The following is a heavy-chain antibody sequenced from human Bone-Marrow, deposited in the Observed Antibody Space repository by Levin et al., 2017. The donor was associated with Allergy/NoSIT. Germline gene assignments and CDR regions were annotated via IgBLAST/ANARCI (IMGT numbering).Heavy chain of an antibody. D-gene: IGHD2-2*01. Sequence: SVKVSCKASGGTFSSYAISWVRQAPGQGLEWMGGIIPIFGTANYAQKFQGRVTITADESTSTAYMELSSLRSEDTAVYYCARGSCSSTSCYSGMDVWGQGTTVTVSS. V-gene: IGHV1-69*13. CDR1: GGTFSSYA. CDR3: ARGSCSSTSCYSGMDV. CDR2: IIPIFGTA. J-gene: IGHJ6*02.